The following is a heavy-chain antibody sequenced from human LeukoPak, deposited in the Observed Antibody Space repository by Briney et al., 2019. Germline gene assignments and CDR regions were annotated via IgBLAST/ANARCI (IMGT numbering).Heavy chain of an antibody. CDR2: IYYSGST. V-gene: IGHV4-31*03. D-gene: IGHD3-3*01. CDR1: GGSISSGGYY. Sequence: PSQTLSLTCTVSGGSISSGGYYWSWIRQHPGKGLEWIGYIYYSGSTYYNPSLKSRVTISVDTSKNQFSLKLRSVTAADTAVYYCARAPSRLRSPDYWGQGTLVTVSS. CDR3: ARAPSRLRSPDY. J-gene: IGHJ4*02.